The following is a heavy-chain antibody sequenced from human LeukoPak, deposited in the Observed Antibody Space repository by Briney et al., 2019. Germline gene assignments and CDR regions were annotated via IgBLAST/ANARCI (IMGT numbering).Heavy chain of an antibody. CDR3: ARMEWELYYFDY. J-gene: IGHJ4*02. D-gene: IGHD1-26*01. Sequence: ASVTVSCKASGYTFTSYGISWVRQAPGQGLEWMGWISAYNGNTNYAQKLQGRVTMTTDTSTSTAYMELRSLRSDDTAVYYCARMEWELYYFDYWGQGTLVTVSS. V-gene: IGHV1-18*01. CDR1: GYTFTSYG. CDR2: ISAYNGNT.